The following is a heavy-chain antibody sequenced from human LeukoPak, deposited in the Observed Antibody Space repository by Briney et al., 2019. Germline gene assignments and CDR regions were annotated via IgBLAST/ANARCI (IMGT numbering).Heavy chain of an antibody. CDR3: ANGGYYYVDY. D-gene: IGHD5-12*01. Sequence: GRSLRLSCAASGFTLRNYGMHWVRQAPGKGLEWVAVISYDGSNKYYADSVKGRFTISRDNSKNTLYLQMNSLTTEDTAVYYCANGGYYYVDYWGQGTLVTVSS. CDR1: GFTLRNYG. J-gene: IGHJ4*02. V-gene: IGHV3-30*18. CDR2: ISYDGSNK.